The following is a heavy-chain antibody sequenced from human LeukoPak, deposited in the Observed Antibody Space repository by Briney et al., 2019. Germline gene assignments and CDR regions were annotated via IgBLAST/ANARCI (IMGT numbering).Heavy chain of an antibody. D-gene: IGHD3-10*01. Sequence: SQTLSLTCTVSGGSISSGGYYWSWIRQHPGKGLEWIGYIYYSGSTYYNPSLESRVTISVDTSKNQFSLKLSSVTAAHTAVYYCAREALALWSYFDYWGQGTLVTVSS. CDR1: GGSISSGGYY. CDR3: AREALALWSYFDY. J-gene: IGHJ4*02. CDR2: IYYSGST. V-gene: IGHV4-31*03.